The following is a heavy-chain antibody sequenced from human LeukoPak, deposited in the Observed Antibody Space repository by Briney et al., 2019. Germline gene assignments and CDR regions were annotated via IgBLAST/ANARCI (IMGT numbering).Heavy chain of an antibody. J-gene: IGHJ4*02. Sequence: SETLSLTCTVSGGSISSYYWSWIRQPAGKGLEWIGRIYTSGSTNYNPSLKSRVTMSVDTSKNQFSLKLSSVTAADTAVYYCARASRRYSGSYLLYFDYWGQGTLVTVPS. V-gene: IGHV4-4*07. D-gene: IGHD1-26*01. CDR1: GGSISSYY. CDR2: IYTSGST. CDR3: ARASRRYSGSYLLYFDY.